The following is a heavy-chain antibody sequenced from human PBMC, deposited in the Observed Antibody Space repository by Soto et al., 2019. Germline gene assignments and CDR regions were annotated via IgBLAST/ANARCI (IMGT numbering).Heavy chain of an antibody. V-gene: IGHV3-23*01. CDR3: AKDACSGGSCPDAFDI. CDR2: ISDGGGTT. D-gene: IGHD2-15*01. CDR1: GFTFNIYA. J-gene: IGHJ3*02. Sequence: LRLSCAASGFTFNIYAMSWVRQAPGKGLEWVSTISDGGGTTYYGDSVKGRFTISRDNSKNTLYLQMNSLRAEDTAVYYCAKDACSGGSCPDAFDIWGQGTMVTVSS.